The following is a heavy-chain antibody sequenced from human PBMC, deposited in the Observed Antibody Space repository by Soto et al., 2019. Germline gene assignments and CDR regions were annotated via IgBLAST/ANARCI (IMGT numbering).Heavy chain of an antibody. CDR1: GGTFNTYA. V-gene: IGHV1-69*01. CDR3: ATDRGIHQFLYVFDM. D-gene: IGHD3-10*01. Sequence: QVVLVQSGTEVKKSGSSVKVSCKASGGTFNTYAFSWVRQAPGQGLEWMGGIIPIFGTVIHAQKFQGRVTITADESTSTAYMELASLRSEVTAIYYCATDRGIHQFLYVFDMWGQGTMVTVSS. J-gene: IGHJ3*02. CDR2: IIPIFGTV.